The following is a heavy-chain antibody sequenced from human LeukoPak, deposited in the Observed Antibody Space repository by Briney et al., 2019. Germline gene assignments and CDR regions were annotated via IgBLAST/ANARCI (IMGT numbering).Heavy chain of an antibody. Sequence: PSETLSLTCTVSGGSISSYYWSWIRQPPGKGLEWIGYIYYSGSTNYNPSLKSRVTISVDTSKNQFSLKLSSVTAADTAVYYCARAVTGTTPYNWFDPWGQGTLVTVSS. D-gene: IGHD1-20*01. CDR1: GGSISSYY. CDR3: ARAVTGTTPYNWFDP. J-gene: IGHJ5*02. V-gene: IGHV4-59*01. CDR2: IYYSGST.